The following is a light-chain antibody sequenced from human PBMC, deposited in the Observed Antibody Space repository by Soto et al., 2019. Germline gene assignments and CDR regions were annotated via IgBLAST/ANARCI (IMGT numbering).Light chain of an antibody. CDR2: AAS. CDR3: QQVNGYPHT. CDR1: QGISSH. Sequence: DVQLTQSPSFLSASVGDRVTITCRASQGISSHLAWYQQRPGKGPKLLIYAASTLQSGVPSRFSGSGSGTEFTLVISSLQPEDFATYYCQQVNGYPHTFGQGTKLEIK. V-gene: IGKV1-9*01. J-gene: IGKJ2*01.